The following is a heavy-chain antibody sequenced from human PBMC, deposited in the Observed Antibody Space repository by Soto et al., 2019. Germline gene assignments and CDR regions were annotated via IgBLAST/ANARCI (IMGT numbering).Heavy chain of an antibody. Sequence: PSETLSLTCTVSGGSISSGGYYWSWIRQHPGKGLEWIGYIYYSGSTYYNPSLKSRVTISVDTSKNQSSLKLSSVTAADTAVYYCARARDYGDLRRESFDYWGQGTLVTVSS. CDR2: IYYSGST. CDR3: ARARDYGDLRRESFDY. J-gene: IGHJ4*02. CDR1: GGSISSGGYY. D-gene: IGHD4-17*01. V-gene: IGHV4-31*03.